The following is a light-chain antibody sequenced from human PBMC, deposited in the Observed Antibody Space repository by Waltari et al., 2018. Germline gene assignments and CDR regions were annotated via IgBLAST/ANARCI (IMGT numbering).Light chain of an antibody. CDR3: YSYAGSANGV. CDR1: SSDVGGYNL. Sequence: QSALTQPASVSGSPGQSITISCTGTSSDVGGYNLVSWYQQHPDKAPKLVIYGVTKRPSGVSDRFAGSKSSNTASLTISGLQAEDEADYYCYSYAGSANGVFGGGTTLTVL. V-gene: IGLV2-23*02. CDR2: GVT. J-gene: IGLJ3*02.